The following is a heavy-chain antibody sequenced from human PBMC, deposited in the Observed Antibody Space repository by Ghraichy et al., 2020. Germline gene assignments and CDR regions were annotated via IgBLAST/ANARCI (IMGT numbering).Heavy chain of an antibody. Sequence: SVKVSCKASGYTFTGYYMHWVRQAPGQGLEWMGRINPNSGGTNYAQKFQGRVTMTRDTSISTAYMELSRLRSDDTAVYYCARGPTSYYDSSGYSPNFDYWGQGTLVTVSS. CDR3: ARGPTSYYDSSGYSPNFDY. CDR2: INPNSGGT. V-gene: IGHV1-2*06. J-gene: IGHJ4*02. D-gene: IGHD3-22*01. CDR1: GYTFTGYY.